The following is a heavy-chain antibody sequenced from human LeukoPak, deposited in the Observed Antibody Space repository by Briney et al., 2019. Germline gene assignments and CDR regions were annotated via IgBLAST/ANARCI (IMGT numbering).Heavy chain of an antibody. Sequence: GGSLSLSFAAPGLYFDSHAINWVRQAPGKGLEWVAFISYTGGNEYYADPVKGRFTISRDNSKNTLYLQMNSLRIEDTAVYFCAREGGDFGAFDVWGQGTMVTVSS. CDR1: GLYFDSHA. V-gene: IGHV3-30*04. D-gene: IGHD3-10*01. CDR2: ISYTGGNE. CDR3: AREGGDFGAFDV. J-gene: IGHJ3*01.